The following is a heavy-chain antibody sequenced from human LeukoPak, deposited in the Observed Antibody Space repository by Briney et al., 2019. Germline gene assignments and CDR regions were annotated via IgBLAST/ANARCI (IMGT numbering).Heavy chain of an antibody. D-gene: IGHD2-15*01. CDR2: ISYHGRDQ. V-gene: IGHV3-30*04. Sequence: PGGSLRLSCAASRFIFSNYAMHWVRQAPGKGLDWVAVISYHGRDQFYADPVKGRFTISRDSSKDTLYLQMNSLRTEDTAVYYCVRQDCSGGSCYLDYWGQGTLVTVSS. CDR3: VRQDCSGGSCYLDY. J-gene: IGHJ4*02. CDR1: RFIFSNYA.